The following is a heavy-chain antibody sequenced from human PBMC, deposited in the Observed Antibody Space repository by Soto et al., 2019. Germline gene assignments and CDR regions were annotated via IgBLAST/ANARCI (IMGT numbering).Heavy chain of an antibody. CDR3: AKDLNQSGGY. Sequence: PGGSLRLSCGASGFIFRNYGLSWVRQAPGKGLEWVSDISGSGGSTYYADSVKGRFTISRDNSKNTLYLQMNSLRAEDTAVYYCAKDLNQSGGYWGQGTLVTVSS. V-gene: IGHV3-23*01. CDR1: GFIFRNYG. D-gene: IGHD3-10*01. CDR2: ISGSGGST. J-gene: IGHJ4*02.